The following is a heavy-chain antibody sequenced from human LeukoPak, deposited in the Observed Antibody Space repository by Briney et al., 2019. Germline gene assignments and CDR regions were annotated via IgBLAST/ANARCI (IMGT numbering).Heavy chain of an antibody. CDR3: ARDPVDTAMVGDYYYYYGMDV. V-gene: IGHV1-69*04. J-gene: IGHJ6*02. CDR2: IIPILGIA. Sequence: SVKVSCKASGYTFTSYGISWVRQAPGQGLEWMGRIIPILGIANYAQKFQGRVTITADKSTSTAYMELSSLRSEDTAVYYCARDPVDTAMVGDYYYYYGMDVWGQGTTVTVSS. CDR1: GYTFTSYG. D-gene: IGHD5-18*01.